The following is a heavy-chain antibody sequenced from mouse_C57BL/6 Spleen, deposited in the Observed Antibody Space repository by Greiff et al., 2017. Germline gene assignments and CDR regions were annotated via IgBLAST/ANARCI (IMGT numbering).Heavy chain of an antibody. Sequence: QVQLKQSGAELVKPGASVKLSCKASGYTFTSYWMHWVKQRPGQGLEWIGMIHPNSGSTNYNEKYKSKDTLTIDKSSSTAYMQLSSLTSEDSAVYYCARGGWSFAYWGQGTLVTVSA. CDR3: ARGGWSFAY. V-gene: IGHV1-64*01. J-gene: IGHJ3*01. CDR1: GYTFTSYW. CDR2: IHPNSGST. D-gene: IGHD2-3*01.